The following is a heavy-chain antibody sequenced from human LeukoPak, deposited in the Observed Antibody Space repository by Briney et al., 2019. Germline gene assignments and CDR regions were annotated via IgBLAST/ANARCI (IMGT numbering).Heavy chain of an antibody. CDR2: MNPNSGNT. D-gene: IGHD6-13*01. CDR3: ARQQLVPLYYYYGMDV. Sequence: ASVKVSCKASGYTFTSYGISWVRQATGQGLEWMGWMNPNSGNTGYAQKFQGRVTMTRNTSISTAYMELSSLRSEDTAVYYCARQQLVPLYYYYGMDVWGQGTTVTVSS. V-gene: IGHV1-8*02. J-gene: IGHJ6*02. CDR1: GYTFTSYG.